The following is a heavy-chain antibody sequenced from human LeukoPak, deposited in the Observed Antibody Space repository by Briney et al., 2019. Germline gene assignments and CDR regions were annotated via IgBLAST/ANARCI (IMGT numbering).Heavy chain of an antibody. V-gene: IGHV4-39*01. CDR1: GGSISSSSYY. D-gene: IGHD3-9*01. J-gene: IGHJ4*02. CDR2: IYYSGST. Sequence: SETLFLTCTVSGGSISSSSYYWGWIRQPPGKGLEWIGSIYYSGSTYYNPSLKSRVTISVDTSKNQFSLKLSSVTAADTAVYYCARHYPVLRYFDWLSGVFDYWGQGTLVTVSS. CDR3: ARHYPVLRYFDWLSGVFDY.